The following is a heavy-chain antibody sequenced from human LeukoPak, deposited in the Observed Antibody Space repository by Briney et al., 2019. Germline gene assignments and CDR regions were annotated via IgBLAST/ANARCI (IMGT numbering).Heavy chain of an antibody. CDR3: ARHSRSAYTGYENAFDI. CDR1: GDAISSSSYC. D-gene: IGHD5-12*01. Sequence: PSETLSLTCTVSGDAISSSSYCWDWIRQPPGKRLKWIGNIYNSANTHYNPSRKTRVTMSVDTSKNQFSLKLNSVTAADTGIYYCARHSRSAYTGYENAFDIWGQGTMVTVSS. J-gene: IGHJ3*02. V-gene: IGHV4-39*01. CDR2: IYNSANT.